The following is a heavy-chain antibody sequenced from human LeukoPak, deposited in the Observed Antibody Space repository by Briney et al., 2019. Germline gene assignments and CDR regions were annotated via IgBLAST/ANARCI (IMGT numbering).Heavy chain of an antibody. J-gene: IGHJ4*02. CDR3: AKTIAVAGTGGDYYFDY. D-gene: IGHD6-19*01. CDR2: ISGSGGST. V-gene: IGHV3-23*01. Sequence: PGGSLRLSCAASGFTFSSYAMSWVRQAPGKGLEWVSAISGSGGSTYYADSVKGRFTISRDNSKNTLYLQMNSLRAEDTAVYYCAKTIAVAGTGGDYYFDYWGQGTLVTVSS. CDR1: GFTFSSYA.